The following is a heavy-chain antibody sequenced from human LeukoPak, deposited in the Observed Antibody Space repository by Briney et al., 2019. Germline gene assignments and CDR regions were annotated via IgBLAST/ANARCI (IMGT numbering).Heavy chain of an antibody. D-gene: IGHD3-22*01. J-gene: IGHJ5*02. CDR1: GDSISSGNSY. Sequence: SETLSLTCTVSGDSISSGNSYWGWIRQPPGEGLEWIGTIYYIGNTYYSPSLNSRVTMSVGTSKNQFSLKLTSMTAADTAVYYCARHVHYHDFSGFLAWGQGPLVTVSS. CDR3: ARHVHYHDFSGFLA. V-gene: IGHV4-39*01. CDR2: IYYIGNT.